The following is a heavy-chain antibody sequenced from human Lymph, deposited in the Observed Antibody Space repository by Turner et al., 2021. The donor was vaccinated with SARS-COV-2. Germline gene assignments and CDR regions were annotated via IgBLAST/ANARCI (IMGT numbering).Heavy chain of an antibody. V-gene: IGHV4-59*01. CDR2: IYYRGST. D-gene: IGHD2-21*02. J-gene: IGHJ5*02. Sequence: QVQLQESGPRLVNPLETLSLTCTVSGGSMNSNYWSWIRQPPGKRLEWIGYIYYRGSTNDNPSLESRVTISVDTSRNQFSLNLTSVTAADTAIYYCARETVNNWVDPWGQGTLVTVSS. CDR3: ARETVNNWVDP. CDR1: GGSMNSNY.